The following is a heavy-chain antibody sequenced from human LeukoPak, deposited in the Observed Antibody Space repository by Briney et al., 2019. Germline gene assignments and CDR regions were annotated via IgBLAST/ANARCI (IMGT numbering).Heavy chain of an antibody. CDR2: IYYSGST. Sequence: SETLSLTCTVSGGSSSSSSYYWGWIRQPPGKGLEWIGSIYYSGSTYYNPSLKSRVTISVDTSKNQFSLKLSSVTAADTAVYYCARHSRAILLWFNYWGQGTLVTVSS. CDR3: ARHSRAILLWFNY. J-gene: IGHJ4*02. D-gene: IGHD5-18*01. CDR1: GGSSSSSSYY. V-gene: IGHV4-39*01.